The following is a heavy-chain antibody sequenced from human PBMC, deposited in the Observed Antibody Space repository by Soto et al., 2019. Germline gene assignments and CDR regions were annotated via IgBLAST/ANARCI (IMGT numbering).Heavy chain of an antibody. CDR3: AKDLHWFAMDV. CDR1: GFPFSNYY. CDR2: ISGSEDNI. Sequence: EVQLLESGGGLVQPGGFLRLSCGASGFPFSNYYMDWVRQAPGKGLEWVAVISGSEDNIHYADSVKGRFTISRDNSMNTLYLQMNSLRADDTAIYYCAKDLHWFAMDVWGQGTTVTVSS. J-gene: IGHJ6*02. V-gene: IGHV3-23*01. D-gene: IGHD3-10*01.